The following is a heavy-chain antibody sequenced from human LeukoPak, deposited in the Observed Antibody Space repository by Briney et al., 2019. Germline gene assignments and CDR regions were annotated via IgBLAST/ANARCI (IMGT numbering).Heavy chain of an antibody. Sequence: ASVKVSCKVSGYTLTELSMHWVRQAPGKGLEWMGGFDPEDGETIYAQKLQGRVTMTTDTSTSTAYMELRSLRSDDTAVYYCARVTGDVVVPAAMASGYYYYYMDVWGKGTTVTISS. CDR1: GYTLTELS. V-gene: IGHV1-24*01. CDR2: FDPEDGET. J-gene: IGHJ6*03. CDR3: ARVTGDVVVPAAMASGYYYYYMDV. D-gene: IGHD2-2*01.